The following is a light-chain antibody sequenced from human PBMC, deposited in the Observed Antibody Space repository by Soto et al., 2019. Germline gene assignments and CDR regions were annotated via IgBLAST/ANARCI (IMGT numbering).Light chain of an antibody. CDR3: QQLNTYPLT. V-gene: IGKV1-9*01. CDR2: DAS. CDR1: QGISSY. Sequence: DIQLTQSPSFLSASVGDRVTITCRASQGISSYLAWYQQKPEKAPKLLIDDASTLQGGVPSSFSGSGSGTEFTLTISSLQPEDFATYYCQQLNTYPLTFGQGNKVEVK. J-gene: IGKJ1*01.